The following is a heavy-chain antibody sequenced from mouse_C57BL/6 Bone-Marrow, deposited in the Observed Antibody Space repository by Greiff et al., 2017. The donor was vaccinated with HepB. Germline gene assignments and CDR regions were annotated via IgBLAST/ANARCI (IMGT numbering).Heavy chain of an antibody. Sequence: QVQLKQPGAELVKPGASVKLSCKASGYTFTSHWMHWVKQRPGRGLEWIGRIDPNSGGTKYNEKFKSKATLTVDKPSSTAYLQLSSLTSEDSAVYYCAPRFAYWGQGTLVTVSA. V-gene: IGHV1-72*01. CDR2: IDPNSGGT. J-gene: IGHJ3*01. CDR3: APRFAY. CDR1: GYTFTSHW.